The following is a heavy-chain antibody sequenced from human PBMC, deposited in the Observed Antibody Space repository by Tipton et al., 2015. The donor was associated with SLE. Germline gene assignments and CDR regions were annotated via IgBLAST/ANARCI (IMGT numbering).Heavy chain of an antibody. CDR3: ARDLWEQWLGGGDY. D-gene: IGHD6-19*01. J-gene: IGHJ4*02. CDR2: IYHSGST. CDR1: GGSISSRNW. Sequence: TLSLTCAVSGGSISSRNWWSWVRQPPGKGLEWIGEIYHSGSTNYNPSLKSRVTISVDKSKNQFSLKLSSVTAADTAVYYCARDLWEQWLGGGDYWGQGTLVTVSS. V-gene: IGHV4-4*02.